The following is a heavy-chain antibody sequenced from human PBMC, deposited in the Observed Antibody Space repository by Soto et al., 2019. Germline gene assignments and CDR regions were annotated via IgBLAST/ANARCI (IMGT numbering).Heavy chain of an antibody. J-gene: IGHJ4*02. CDR2: FDPEDGET. CDR3: ATGGYSDFWSGYYY. V-gene: IGHV1-24*01. Sequence: ASVKVSCKVSGYTLTELSMHWVRQAPGKGLEWMGGFDPEDGETIYAQKFQGRVTMTEDTSTDTAYMELSSLRSEDTAVYYCATGGYSDFWSGYYYWGQGTLVTVSS. D-gene: IGHD3-3*01. CDR1: GYTLTELS.